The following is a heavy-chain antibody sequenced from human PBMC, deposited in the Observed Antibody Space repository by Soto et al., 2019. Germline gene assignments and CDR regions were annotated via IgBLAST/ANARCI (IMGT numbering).Heavy chain of an antibody. CDR1: GFTFSTYA. D-gene: IGHD1-26*01. CDR3: AREVGAPSGWLDP. CDR2: ISGSGDNT. J-gene: IGHJ5*02. V-gene: IGHV3-23*01. Sequence: ELQLLESGGDLVKPGGSLRLSCVASGFTFSTYAMSWVRQAPGKGLEWVSGISGSGDNTFYADSVKGRYNISRDNSKNILYLQMDNLGDGDTALYYCAREVGAPSGWLDPWGQGTQVTVSS.